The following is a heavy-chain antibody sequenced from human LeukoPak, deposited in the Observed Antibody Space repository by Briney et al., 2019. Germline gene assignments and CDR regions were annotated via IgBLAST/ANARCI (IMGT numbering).Heavy chain of an antibody. CDR3: AKDIYCSGGSCYSYMDV. J-gene: IGHJ6*03. V-gene: IGHV3-9*01. Sequence: GVYLRLYCAAAGFTFDDYAMLWLRQAPGQGLEWVLGISWSCGSIGYADSVKGRFTISRDNAKNSLYLQMNSLRAEDTALYYCAKDIYCSGGSCYSYMDVWGKGTTVTVSS. CDR2: ISWSCGSI. D-gene: IGHD2-15*01. CDR1: GFTFDDYA.